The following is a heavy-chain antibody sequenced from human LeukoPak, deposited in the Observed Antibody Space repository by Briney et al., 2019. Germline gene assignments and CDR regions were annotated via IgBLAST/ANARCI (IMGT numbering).Heavy chain of an antibody. J-gene: IGHJ6*04. CDR3: STDGPLITMVQNTQIILDV. Sequence: PGGSLRLSCAASGFTFSNAWMSWVRQAPGKGLEWVGRIKSKTDGGTTDYAAPVKGRFTISRDDSKNTLYLQMNSLKTQDTAVYYCSTDGPLITMVQNTQIILDVWGKGTTVTVSS. CDR2: IKSKTDGGTT. CDR1: GFTFSNAW. V-gene: IGHV3-15*01. D-gene: IGHD3-10*01.